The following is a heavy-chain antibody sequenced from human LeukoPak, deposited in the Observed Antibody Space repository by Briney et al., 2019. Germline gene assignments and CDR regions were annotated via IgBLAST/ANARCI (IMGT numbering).Heavy chain of an antibody. V-gene: IGHV3-30-3*01. J-gene: IGHJ6*02. CDR2: ISYDGSNK. D-gene: IGHD1-7*01. CDR3: AREGRSNWNYSYYYYGTDV. Sequence: GGSLRLSCAASGFTFSSYAMHWVRQAPGKGLEWVAVISYDGSNKYYADSVKGRFTISRDNSKNTLYLQMNSLRAEDTAVYYCAREGRSNWNYSYYYYGTDVWGQGTTVTVSS. CDR1: GFTFSSYA.